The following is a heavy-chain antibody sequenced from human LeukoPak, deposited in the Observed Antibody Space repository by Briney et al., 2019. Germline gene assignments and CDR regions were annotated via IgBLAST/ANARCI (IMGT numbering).Heavy chain of an antibody. J-gene: IGHJ4*02. V-gene: IGHV3-66*01. CDR2: IYSGGTT. D-gene: IGHD6-13*01. Sequence: GGSLRLSCAASGFTVSSKYMSWVRQAPGKGLEWVSVIYSGGTTYYADSVRGRFTISRDNSKNTLYLQMNSLRAEDTAVYYCARAGSWYGFAMYWGQGTLVTVSS. CDR3: ARAGSWYGFAMY. CDR1: GFTVSSKY.